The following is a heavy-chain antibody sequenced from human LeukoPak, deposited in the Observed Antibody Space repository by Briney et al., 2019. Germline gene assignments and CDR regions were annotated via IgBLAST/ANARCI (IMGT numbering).Heavy chain of an antibody. CDR3: ASRTMVEMSTDY. CDR2: IYSGGST. Sequence: PGGSLRLSCAASGFTVSSNYMSWVRQAPGKGLEWVSVIYSGGSTYYADSVKGRFTISRDNSKNTLYLQMNSLRAEDTAVYYCASRTMVEMSTDYWGQGTLVTVSS. J-gene: IGHJ4*02. D-gene: IGHD3-10*01. V-gene: IGHV3-66*01. CDR1: GFTVSSNY.